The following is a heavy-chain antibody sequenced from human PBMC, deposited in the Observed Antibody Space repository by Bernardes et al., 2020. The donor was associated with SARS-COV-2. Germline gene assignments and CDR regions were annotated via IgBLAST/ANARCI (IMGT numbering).Heavy chain of an antibody. V-gene: IGHV1-8*01. D-gene: IGHD3-22*01. J-gene: IGHJ6*02. Sequence: SVKVSCKASGYTFTSYDINWVRQATGQGLEWMGWMNPNSGNTGYAQKFQGRVTMTRNTSISTAYMELSSLRSEDTAVYYCARSKRDYYDSSGYWALVSSQFMNYYYYGMDVWGQGTTVTVSS. CDR2: MNPNSGNT. CDR3: ARSKRDYYDSSGYWALVSSQFMNYYYYGMDV. CDR1: GYTFTSYD.